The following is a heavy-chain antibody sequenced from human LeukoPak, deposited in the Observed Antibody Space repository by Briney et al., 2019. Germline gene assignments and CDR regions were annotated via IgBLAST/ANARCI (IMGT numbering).Heavy chain of an antibody. Sequence: SGTLSLTCAVYGGSFSGYCWSWIRQPPGKGLEWIGEINHSGSTNYNPSLKSRVTMSVDTSKNQFSLNLTSVTVADTAVYYCAREGTTCPLDYWGQGTLVTVSS. CDR1: GGSFSGYC. CDR2: INHSGST. V-gene: IGHV4-34*01. CDR3: AREGTTCPLDY. D-gene: IGHD1-1*01. J-gene: IGHJ4*02.